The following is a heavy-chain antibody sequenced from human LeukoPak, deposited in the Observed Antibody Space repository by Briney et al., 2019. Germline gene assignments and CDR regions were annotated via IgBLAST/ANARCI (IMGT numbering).Heavy chain of an antibody. CDR3: ARSYYGMDV. Sequence: PGGSLRLSCVASEFTVSFYYMNWVRQAPGKGLEWVSIIYTSGDTYYADSVKGRFTISRDTSKNTLYLQMNSLRAEDTAVYYCARSYYGMDVWGQGTTVTVSS. J-gene: IGHJ6*02. V-gene: IGHV3-53*01. CDR2: IYTSGDT. CDR1: EFTVSFYY.